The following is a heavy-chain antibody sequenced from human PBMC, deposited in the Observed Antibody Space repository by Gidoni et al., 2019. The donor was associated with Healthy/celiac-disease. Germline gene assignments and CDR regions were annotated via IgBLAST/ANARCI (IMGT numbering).Heavy chain of an antibody. D-gene: IGHD2-15*01. CDR3: ARESDSIVVVVAAPNDAFDI. CDR1: GFTVSSYA. CDR2: ISYDGSNK. V-gene: IGHV3-30-3*01. J-gene: IGHJ3*02. Sequence: QVQPVESGGGVVQPGRSLRLSCAASGFTVSSYAMHWVRQAPGQGLEWVAVISYDGSNKYYADSVKGRFTISRDNSKNTLYLQMNSLRAEDTAVYYCARESDSIVVVVAAPNDAFDIWGQGTMVTVSS.